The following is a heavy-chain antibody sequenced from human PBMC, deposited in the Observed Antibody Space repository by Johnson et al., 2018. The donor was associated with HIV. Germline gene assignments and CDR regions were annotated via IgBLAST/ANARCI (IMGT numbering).Heavy chain of an antibody. CDR1: GFTFTDYY. CDR3: AKDRVVTNDAFDI. CDR2: ISVIGTSI. V-gene: IGHV3-11*01. D-gene: IGHD2-21*02. Sequence: QVQLVESGGSLVKPGGSMRLSCAASGFTFTDYYMTWIRQAPGKGLEWVSHISVIGTSIYYADSVKGRFIISRDNAKNSFYLQMNSMRAEDTAVYYCAKDRVVTNDAFDIWGQGTMVTVSS. J-gene: IGHJ3*02.